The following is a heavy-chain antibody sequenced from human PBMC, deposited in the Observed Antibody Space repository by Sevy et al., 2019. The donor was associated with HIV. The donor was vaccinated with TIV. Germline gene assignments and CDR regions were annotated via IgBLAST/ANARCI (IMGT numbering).Heavy chain of an antibody. V-gene: IGHV3-53*01. D-gene: IGHD1-26*01. CDR3: ARESGSYYYYGMDV. CDR2: IYSGGST. J-gene: IGHJ6*02. CDR1: GFTVSSNY. Sequence: GGSLRLSCAASGFTVSSNYMSWVRQAPGKGLEWGSVIYSGGSTYYADSVKGAFTISRDNSKNTLYLQMNSLRAEDTAVYYCARESGSYYYYGMDVWGQGTTVTVSS.